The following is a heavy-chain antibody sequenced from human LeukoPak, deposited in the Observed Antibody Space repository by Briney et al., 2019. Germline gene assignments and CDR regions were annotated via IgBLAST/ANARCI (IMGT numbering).Heavy chain of an antibody. CDR2: IIPIFGTA. V-gene: IGHV1-69*13. Sequence: SVKVSCKASGGTFSSYAISWVRQAPGQGLEWMGGIIPIFGTANYAQKFQGRVTITADESTSTTYMELSSLRSEDTAVYYCARGKVVRDYYYYYGMDVWGQGTTVTVSS. D-gene: IGHD2-15*01. CDR1: GGTFSSYA. CDR3: ARGKVVRDYYYYYGMDV. J-gene: IGHJ6*02.